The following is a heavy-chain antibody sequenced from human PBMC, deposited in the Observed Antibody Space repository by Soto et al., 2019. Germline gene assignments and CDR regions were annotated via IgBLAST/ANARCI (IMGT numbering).Heavy chain of an antibody. CDR3: ARDRRGPDYYDSSGYYPFDY. J-gene: IGHJ4*02. V-gene: IGHV4-30-4*01. Sequence: QVQLQESGPGLVKPSQTLSLTCTVSGGSISSGDYYWSWIRQPPGKGLEWIGYIYYSGSTYYNPSRKSRVTISVDTSKNQFSLKLSSVTAADTAVYYCARDRRGPDYYDSSGYYPFDYWGQGTLVTVSS. CDR2: IYYSGST. D-gene: IGHD3-22*01. CDR1: GGSISSGDYY.